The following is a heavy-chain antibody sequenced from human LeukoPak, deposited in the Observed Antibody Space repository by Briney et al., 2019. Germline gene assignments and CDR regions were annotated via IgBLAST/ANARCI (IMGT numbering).Heavy chain of an antibody. CDR1: GFTFSSYG. CDR3: ARVSGNIQIWPQPFGDGMDV. CDR2: ISYDGSNK. V-gene: IGHV3-30*03. D-gene: IGHD3-10*01. Sequence: GGSLRLSCAASGFTFSSYGMHWVRQAPGKGLEWVAVISYDGSNKYYADSVKGRFTISREDSKNTLYLQMNILRAEDTAIYYCARVSGNIQIWPQPFGDGMDVWGQGTTVTVSS. J-gene: IGHJ6*02.